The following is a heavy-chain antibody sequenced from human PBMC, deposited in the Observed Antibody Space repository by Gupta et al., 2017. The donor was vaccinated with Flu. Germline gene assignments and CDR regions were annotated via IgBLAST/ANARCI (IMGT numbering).Heavy chain of an antibody. J-gene: IGHJ5*02. CDR3: AGRRKDLNWFDP. CDR1: GGSISNRDFY. V-gene: IGHV4-39*01. CDR2: IHHSGST. D-gene: IGHD1-14*01. Sequence: QLQLQESGPGLVKPSETLSLTCTVSGGSISNRDFYWGWIRQPPGKGLEWIGGIHHSGSTYYNPSLKSRVTMSVDTPKYQFSLKLTSVTAADTAVYYWAGRRKDLNWFDPWGQGTLVTVSS.